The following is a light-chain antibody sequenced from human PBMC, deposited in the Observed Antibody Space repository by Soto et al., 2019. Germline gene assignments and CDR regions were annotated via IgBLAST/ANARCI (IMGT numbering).Light chain of an antibody. V-gene: IGLV1-51*01. CDR2: DNN. J-gene: IGLJ1*01. Sequence: QSVLTQPPSVSAAPGQKVTISCSGSNSDIANHYISWYQQLPGTAPKLLIYDNNRRPSGIPERFSASKSGSSATLAITGLQNGDEADYFCGIWAPSRYVFGTGTKLTVL. CDR1: NSDIANHY. CDR3: GIWAPSRYV.